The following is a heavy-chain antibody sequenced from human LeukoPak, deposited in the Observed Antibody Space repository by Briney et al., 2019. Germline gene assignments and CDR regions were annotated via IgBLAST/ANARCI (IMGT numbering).Heavy chain of an antibody. J-gene: IGHJ4*02. D-gene: IGHD6-13*01. CDR3: ARDHRSSSWSYFDY. CDR2: IYTSGST. CDR1: VGSISSGSYY. V-gene: IGHV4-61*02. Sequence: PSETLSLTCTVSVGSISSGSYYWSWIRQPAGKGLEWIGRIYTSGSTNYNPSLNSRVTISVDTSKNQFSLKLSSVTAADTAVYYCARDHRSSSWSYFDYWGQGTLVTVSS.